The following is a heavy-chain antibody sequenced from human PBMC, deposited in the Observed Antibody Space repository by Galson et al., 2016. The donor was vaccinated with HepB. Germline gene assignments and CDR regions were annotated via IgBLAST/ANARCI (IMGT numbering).Heavy chain of an antibody. Sequence: SVKVSCKASGGTFIYFAISWVRQAPGQGLEWLGGMRPLVNTVDYAEGFRGRITITADESKSTVSMGLNSLKSEDTAVYYCASPYFGDSGSHYKQFYFDYWGQGTLITVSS. J-gene: IGHJ4*02. V-gene: IGHV1-69*13. D-gene: IGHD3-10*01. CDR2: MRPLVNTV. CDR1: GGTFIYFA. CDR3: ASPYFGDSGSHYKQFYFDY.